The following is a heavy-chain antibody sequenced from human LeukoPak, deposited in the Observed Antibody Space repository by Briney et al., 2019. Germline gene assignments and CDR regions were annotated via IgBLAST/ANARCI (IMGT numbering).Heavy chain of an antibody. CDR1: GYTFTSYG. CDR2: INAGNGNT. J-gene: IGHJ6*02. CDR3: ARDLEGEYCSGGSCSPEYYYYGMDV. V-gene: IGHV1-3*01. D-gene: IGHD2-15*01. Sequence: ASVKVSCKASGYTFTSYGISWVRQAPGQRLEWMGWINAGNGNTKYSQKFQGRVTITRDTSASTAYMELSSLRSEDTAVYYCARDLEGEYCSGGSCSPEYYYYGMDVWGQGTTVTVSS.